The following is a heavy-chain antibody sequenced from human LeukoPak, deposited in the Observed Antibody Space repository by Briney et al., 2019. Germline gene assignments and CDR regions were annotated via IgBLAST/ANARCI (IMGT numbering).Heavy chain of an antibody. CDR2: IKQDGSEK. V-gene: IGHV3-7*01. Sequence: GGSLRLSCAASGFTFSSYWMSWVRRAPGKGLEWVANIKQDGSEKYYVDSVKGRFTISRDNSKNTLYLQMNSLRAEDTAVYYCAKDRITIFGAPEAFDIWGQGTMVTVSS. CDR3: AKDRITIFGAPEAFDI. CDR1: GFTFSSYW. J-gene: IGHJ3*02. D-gene: IGHD3-3*01.